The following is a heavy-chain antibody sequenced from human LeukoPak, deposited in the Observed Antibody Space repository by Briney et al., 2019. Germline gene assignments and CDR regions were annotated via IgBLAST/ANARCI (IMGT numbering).Heavy chain of an antibody. CDR1: GGSNSSGYYS. CDR2: IYHSGST. Sequence: PSQTQSLLCAVSGGSNSSGYYSGSWIRQPPGKGLEWIGYIYHSGSTYYNPSLKSRVTISVDRSKNQFSLKLSSVTAADTAVYYCARARDGRWIDAFFLWGQGRMVTVSS. V-gene: IGHV4-30-2*01. J-gene: IGHJ3*01. CDR3: ARARDGRWIDAFFL. D-gene: IGHD5-24*01.